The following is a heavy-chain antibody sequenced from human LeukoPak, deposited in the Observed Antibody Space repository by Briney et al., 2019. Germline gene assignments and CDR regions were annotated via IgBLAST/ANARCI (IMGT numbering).Heavy chain of an antibody. CDR2: INSDGSTT. D-gene: IGHD3-10*01. CDR1: GFTLNGYW. CDR3: ARVATGSYDWFDP. J-gene: IGHJ5*02. Sequence: GGSLRLSCAAPGFTLNGYWMHWVRHAPGKGLVWVSRINSDGSTTSYADSVKGRFTISRDNSKNTLYLQMNSLRAEDTAVYFCARVATGSYDWFDPWGQGTLVTVSS. V-gene: IGHV3-74*01.